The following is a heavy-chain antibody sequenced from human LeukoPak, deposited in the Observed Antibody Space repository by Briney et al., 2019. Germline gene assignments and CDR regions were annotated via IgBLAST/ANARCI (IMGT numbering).Heavy chain of an antibody. CDR2: IYAGDSDT. J-gene: IGHJ4*02. CDR3: AREAPHALL. V-gene: IGHV5-51*01. D-gene: IGHD2-15*01. CDR1: GYTFTSYG. Sequence: ASVKVSCKASGYTFTSYGISWVRQAPGQGLEWMGIIYAGDSDTRYSPSFQGQVTISADKSISTAYLQWSSLKASDTAMYYCAREAPHALLWGQGTLVTVSS.